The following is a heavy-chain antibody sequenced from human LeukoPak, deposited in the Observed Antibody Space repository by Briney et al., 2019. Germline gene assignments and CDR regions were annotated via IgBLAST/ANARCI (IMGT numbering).Heavy chain of an antibody. Sequence: GASVKVSCKASGGTFSSYAISWVRQAPGQGLEWMGGIIPILGRPNYAQKFKGRVTIIADKSTNTAYMELNSLRSEDTAVYYCARSYDLLTDYSGWGQGTLVTVSS. J-gene: IGHJ4*02. D-gene: IGHD3-9*01. V-gene: IGHV1-69*10. CDR3: ARSYDLLTDYSG. CDR2: IIPILGRP. CDR1: GGTFSSYA.